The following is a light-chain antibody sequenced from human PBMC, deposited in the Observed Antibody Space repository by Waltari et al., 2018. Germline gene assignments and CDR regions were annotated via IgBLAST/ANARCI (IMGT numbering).Light chain of an antibody. CDR2: KGN. CDR3: LFYMGGGIWV. J-gene: IGLJ3*02. Sequence: QTVVTQEPWVSVSPGGTVTLTCALSSGSVASTSYVSWYQQSPGQTPRTLVYKGNIRSSGVPDRFSGSILGTEAALTLTGAQADDESDYYCLFYMGGGIWVFGGGTKLTVL. CDR1: SGSVASTSY. V-gene: IGLV8-61*01.